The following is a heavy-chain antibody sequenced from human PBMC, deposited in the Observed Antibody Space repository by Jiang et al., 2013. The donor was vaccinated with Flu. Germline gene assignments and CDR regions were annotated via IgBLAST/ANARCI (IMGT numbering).Heavy chain of an antibody. CDR2: IYPGDSDT. CDR1: GYSFTSYW. CDR3: ARRGRITYFGVVSLGAGFDY. J-gene: IGHJ4*02. D-gene: IGHD3-3*01. Sequence: QLVESGAEVKKPGESLKISCKGSGYSFTSYWIGWVRQMPGKGLEWMGIIYPGDSDTRYSPSFQGQVTISADKSISTAYLQWSSLKASDTAMYYCARRGRITYFGVVSLGAGFDYWAEGTLVTVSS. V-gene: IGHV5-51*01.